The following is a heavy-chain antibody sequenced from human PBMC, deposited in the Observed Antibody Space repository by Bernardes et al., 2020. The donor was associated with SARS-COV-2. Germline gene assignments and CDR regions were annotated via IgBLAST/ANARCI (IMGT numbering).Heavy chain of an antibody. J-gene: IGHJ4*02. V-gene: IGHV3-23*01. CDR2: ISGSGDAT. CDR3: AKGSGSYYYFDY. CDR1: GFTFDDYV. D-gene: IGHD1-26*01. Sequence: GGSLRLSCAASGFTFDDYVMRWVRQAPGKGLEWVSSISGSGDATYYADSVKGRFTISKDNSKNTLYLQMNSLRAEDTAIYYCAKGSGSYYYFDYWGQGTLVTVS.